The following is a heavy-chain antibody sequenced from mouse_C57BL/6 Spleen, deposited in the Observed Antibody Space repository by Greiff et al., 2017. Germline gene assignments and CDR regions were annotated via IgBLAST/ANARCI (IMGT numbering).Heavy chain of an antibody. V-gene: IGHV1-15*01. CDR3: TRDYEDAMDY. CDR1: GYTFTDYE. CDR2: IDPETGGT. J-gene: IGHJ4*01. D-gene: IGHD2-4*01. Sequence: VQLQESGAELVRPGASVTLSCKASGYTFTDYEMHWVKQTPVHGLEWIGAIDPETGGTAYNQKFKGKAILTADKSSSTAYMELRSLTSEDSAVYYCTRDYEDAMDYWGQGTSVTVSS.